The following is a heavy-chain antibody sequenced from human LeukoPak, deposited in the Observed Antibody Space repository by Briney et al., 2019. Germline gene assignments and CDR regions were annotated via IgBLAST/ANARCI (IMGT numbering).Heavy chain of an antibody. V-gene: IGHV4-30-2*01. CDR3: ARVRYFDSRYFDL. CDR2: IYHSGST. D-gene: IGHD3-9*01. J-gene: IGHJ2*01. CDR1: GGSISSGGYS. Sequence: SETLSLTCAVSGGSISSGGYSWSWIRQPPGKGLEWIGYIYHSGSTYYNPSLKSRVTISVDTSKNQFSLKLSSVTAADTAVYYCARVRYFDSRYFDLWGRGTLVTVSS.